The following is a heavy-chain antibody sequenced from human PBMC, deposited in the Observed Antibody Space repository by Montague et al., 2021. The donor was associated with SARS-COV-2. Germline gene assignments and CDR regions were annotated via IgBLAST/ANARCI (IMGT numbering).Heavy chain of an antibody. V-gene: IGHV4-59*01. CDR3: ARGTGYHYHFDC. D-gene: IGHD2-8*02. CDR1: GGSISDYY. J-gene: IGHJ4*02. CDR2: LYYNTGNT. Sequence: SETLSLTCSVSGGSISDYYWNWIRQPPGKGLEWIGYLYYNTGNTNNNPSIKSRVTISLDTSNNQFPLILRSVTAADTALYFCARGTGYHYHFDCWGLGTLVTVSS.